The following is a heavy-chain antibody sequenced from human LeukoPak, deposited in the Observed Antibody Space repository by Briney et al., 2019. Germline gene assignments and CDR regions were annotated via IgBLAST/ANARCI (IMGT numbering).Heavy chain of an antibody. Sequence: EAGGSLRLSCAASGFTFIDYSMSWIRQAPGKGLEWVSYISPTSDYTSYTDSVKGRFTIARDNSENTLYLQMNSLRAEDTAVYYCARDQGSTNWANWFDPWGQGTLVTVSS. V-gene: IGHV3-11*06. CDR2: ISPTSDYT. CDR3: ARDQGSTNWANWFDP. J-gene: IGHJ5*02. CDR1: GFTFIDYS. D-gene: IGHD2-2*01.